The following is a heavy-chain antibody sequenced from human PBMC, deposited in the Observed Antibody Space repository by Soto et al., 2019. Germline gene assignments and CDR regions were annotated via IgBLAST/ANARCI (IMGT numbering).Heavy chain of an antibody. CDR3: AKGVQQWLVPMRRYYYYGMDV. J-gene: IGHJ6*02. V-gene: IGHV3-74*01. CDR2: INSDGSST. Sequence: PGGSLRLSCAASGFTFSSYWMHWVRQAPGKGLVWVSRINSDGSSTSYADSVKGRFTISRDNSKNTLYLQMNSLRAEDTAVYYCAKGVQQWLVPMRRYYYYGMDVWGQGTTVTVSS. CDR1: GFTFSSYW. D-gene: IGHD6-19*01.